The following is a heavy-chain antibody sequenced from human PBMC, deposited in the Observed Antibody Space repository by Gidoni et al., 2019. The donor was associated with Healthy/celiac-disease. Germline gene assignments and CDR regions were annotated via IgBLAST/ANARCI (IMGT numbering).Heavy chain of an antibody. V-gene: IGHV4-39*01. CDR3: ARLPNYYDSSGYYYDY. D-gene: IGHD3-22*01. Sequence: QLQLQESGPGLVKPSETLSLTCTVSGGSISSSSYYWGWIRQPPGKGLEWIGSIYYSGSTYYNPSLKSRVTISVDTSKNQFSLKLSSVTAADTAVYYCARLPNYYDSSGYYYDYWGQGTLVTVSS. CDR1: GGSISSSSYY. CDR2: IYYSGST. J-gene: IGHJ4*02.